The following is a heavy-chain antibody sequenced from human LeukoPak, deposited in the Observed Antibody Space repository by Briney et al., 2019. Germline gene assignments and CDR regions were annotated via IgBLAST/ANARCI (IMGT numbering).Heavy chain of an antibody. D-gene: IGHD2-21*02. J-gene: IGHJ3*01. CDR3: ARWPMTDLTFDV. V-gene: IGHV4-59*01. Sequence: SETLSLTCTVSGGSISSYYWSWIRQPPGKGLEWIGYIYYSGSTTHNPSLKSRLTISVDTSKNQFSLKLSSVTAADTAVYFCARWPMTDLTFDVWGQGTMVTVSS. CDR2: IYYSGST. CDR1: GGSISSYY.